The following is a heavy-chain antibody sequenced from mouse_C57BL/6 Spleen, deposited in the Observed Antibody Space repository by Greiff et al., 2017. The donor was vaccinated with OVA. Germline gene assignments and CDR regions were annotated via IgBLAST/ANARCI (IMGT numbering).Heavy chain of an antibody. D-gene: IGHD1-1*01. CDR2: INPGSGGT. Sequence: VQLQQSGAELVRPGTSVKVSCKASGYAFTNYLIEWVKQRPGQGLEWIGVINPGSGGTNYNEKFKGKATLTADKSSSTAYMHLSSLTSEDSAVYFCARDLDGSSSWFAYWGQGTLVTVSA. J-gene: IGHJ3*01. CDR1: GYAFTNYL. V-gene: IGHV1-54*01. CDR3: ARDLDGSSSWFAY.